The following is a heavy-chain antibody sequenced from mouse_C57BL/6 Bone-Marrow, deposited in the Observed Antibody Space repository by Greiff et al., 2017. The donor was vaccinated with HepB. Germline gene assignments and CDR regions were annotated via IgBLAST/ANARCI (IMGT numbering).Heavy chain of an antibody. CDR3: ARDDYDVRGRY. CDR1: GYTFTSYW. J-gene: IGHJ2*01. Sequence: QVHVKQPGAELVMPGASVKLSCKASGYTFTSYWMHWVKQRPGQGLEWIGEIDPSDSYTNYNQKFKGKSTLTVDKSSSTAYMQLSSLTSEDSAVYYCARDDYDVRGRYWGQGTTLTVSS. V-gene: IGHV1-69*01. CDR2: IDPSDSYT. D-gene: IGHD2-4*01.